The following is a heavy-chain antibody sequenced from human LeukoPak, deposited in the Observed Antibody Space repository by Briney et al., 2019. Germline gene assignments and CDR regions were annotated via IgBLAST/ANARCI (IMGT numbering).Heavy chain of an antibody. D-gene: IGHD3-9*01. CDR2: TYYRYKWYN. V-gene: IGHV6-1*01. CDR3: ARDRPHYDILTGYSFDWFDP. J-gene: IGHJ5*02. CDR1: GDSVSSNSAA. Sequence: SQTLSLTCAISGDSVSSNSAAWNWIRQSPSRGLEWLGRTYYRYKWYNDYAVSVKSRITINPDTSKNQFSLQLNSVTPEDTAVYYWARDRPHYDILTGYSFDWFDPWGQGTLVTVSS.